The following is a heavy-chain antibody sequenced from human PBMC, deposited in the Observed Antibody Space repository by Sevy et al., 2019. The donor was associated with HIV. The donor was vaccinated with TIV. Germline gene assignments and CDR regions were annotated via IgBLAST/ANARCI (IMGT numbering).Heavy chain of an antibody. CDR2: IIPIFRTA. V-gene: IGHV1-69*13. D-gene: IGHD3-16*01. Sequence: ASVKVSCKASGGTFDTYSISWLRQAPGQGLEWMVGIIPIFRTANYAQKFEGRVTITADESMSTAYMELSSLRSEDSAVYYSARDRHITFGGGDAFDIWGQGTMVTVSS. CDR1: GGTFDTYS. CDR3: ARDRHITFGGGDAFDI. J-gene: IGHJ3*02.